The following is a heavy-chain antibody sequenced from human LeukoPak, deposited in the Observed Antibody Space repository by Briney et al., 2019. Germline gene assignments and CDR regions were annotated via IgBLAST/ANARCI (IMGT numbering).Heavy chain of an antibody. CDR3: AREWRGYSSLLN. CDR1: GFIFSRFW. D-gene: IGHD5-18*01. CDR2: ISCDGSNK. V-gene: IGHV3-30*03. J-gene: IGHJ1*01. Sequence: GGSLRLSCAASGFIFSRFWMSWVRQAPGKGLEWVAVISCDGSNKCYADSVKGRFTISRDNAKNTLYLQMNRLRAEAMAVYYCAREWRGYSSLLNSGQG.